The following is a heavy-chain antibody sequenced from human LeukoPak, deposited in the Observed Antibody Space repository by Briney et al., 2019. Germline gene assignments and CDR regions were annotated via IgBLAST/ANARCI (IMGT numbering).Heavy chain of an antibody. J-gene: IGHJ4*02. CDR3: AKRQEMVYAIGNY. Sequence: GESLKISCKGSGFTFSSYGMHWVRQAPGKGLEWVAFIRYDGSNKYYADSVKGRFTISRDNSKNTLYLQMNSLRAEDTAVYYCAKRQEMVYAIGNYWGQGTLVTVSS. CDR1: GFTFSSYG. V-gene: IGHV3-30*02. D-gene: IGHD2-8*01. CDR2: IRYDGSNK.